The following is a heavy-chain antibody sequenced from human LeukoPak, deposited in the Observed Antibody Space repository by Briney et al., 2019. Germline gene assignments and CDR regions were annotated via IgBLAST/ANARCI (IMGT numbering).Heavy chain of an antibody. D-gene: IGHD6-19*01. CDR3: AKDPYSSGWYGWSDS. J-gene: IGHJ5*01. CDR2: IKGDGSEK. Sequence: GSLRLSCLASGFSFSGDWMSWVRPAPGKGLEWVATIKGDGSEKYYVDSVKGRFSISRDNAKKSLNLQLNSLRAEDTALYYCAKDPYSSGWYGWSDSWGQGTLVTVTS. V-gene: IGHV3-7*03. CDR1: GFSFSGDW.